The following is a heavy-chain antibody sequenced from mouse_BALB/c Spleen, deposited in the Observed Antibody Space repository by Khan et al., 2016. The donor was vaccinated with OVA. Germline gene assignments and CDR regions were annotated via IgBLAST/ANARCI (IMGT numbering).Heavy chain of an antibody. CDR3: ARNYDYDEGLAY. CDR1: GFSLTSYG. D-gene: IGHD2-4*01. V-gene: IGHV2-2*02. CDR2: IWSVGST. J-gene: IGHJ3*01. Sequence: QVQLKQSGPGLVQPSQSLSITCTVSGFSLTSYGVHWVRQSPGKGLEWLGVIWSVGSTDYNAVFISRLNISKDNSKSQAFFKMNSLQANDTAIYYCARNYDYDEGLAYWGQGTLVTVSA.